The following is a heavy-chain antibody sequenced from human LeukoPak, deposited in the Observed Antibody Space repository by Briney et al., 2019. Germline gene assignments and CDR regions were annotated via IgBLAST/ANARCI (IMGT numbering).Heavy chain of an antibody. CDR1: GFTFSSYA. D-gene: IGHD3-22*01. CDR2: ISGSGGST. Sequence: GGSLSLSCAASGFTFSSYAMSWVRQAPGKGLEWVSAISGSGGSTYYADSVKGRFTISRDNSKNTLYLQMNSLRAEDTAVYYCAKDRGHYYDSSGYSPPDYWGQGTLVTVSS. V-gene: IGHV3-23*01. CDR3: AKDRGHYYDSSGYSPPDY. J-gene: IGHJ4*02.